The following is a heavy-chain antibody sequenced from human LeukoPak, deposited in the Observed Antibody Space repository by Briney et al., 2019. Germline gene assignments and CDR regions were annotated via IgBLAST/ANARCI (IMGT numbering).Heavy chain of an antibody. CDR1: GFTFSSYS. V-gene: IGHV3-21*01. J-gene: IGHJ4*02. CDR2: ISSSSSYI. Sequence: GGSLRLPCAASGFTFSSYSMNWVRQAPGKGLEWVSSISSSSSYIYYADSVKGRFTISRDNAKNSLYLQMNSLRAEDTAVYYCARPAREEYYYDSSGYSAADYWGQGTLVTVSS. D-gene: IGHD3-22*01. CDR3: ARPAREEYYYDSSGYSAADY.